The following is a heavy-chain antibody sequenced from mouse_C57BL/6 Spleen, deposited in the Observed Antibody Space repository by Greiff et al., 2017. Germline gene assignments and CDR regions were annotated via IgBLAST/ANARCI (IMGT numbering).Heavy chain of an antibody. V-gene: IGHV1-9*01. CDR1: GYTFTAYW. CDR3: ARALGRYYFDV. D-gene: IGHD3-3*01. J-gene: IGHJ2*01. CDR2: ILTGSGST. Sequence: QVQLQPSGAELMQPGASVKLSCKATGYTFTAYWIELVKQRPGHGLELICAILTGSGSTNYNEKFKGKSTFTADTTSNTAYMQLSSLTTEDSAIYYCARALGRYYFDVWGQGTTLTVSS.